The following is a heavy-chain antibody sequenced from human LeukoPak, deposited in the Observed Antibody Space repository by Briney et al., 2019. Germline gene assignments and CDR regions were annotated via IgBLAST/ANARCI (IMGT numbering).Heavy chain of an antibody. CDR2: INPNSGGT. Sequence: ASVKVSCKASGYTFTGYYMHWVRQAPGQGLEWMGWINPNSGGTNYAQKFQGRVTMTRDTFISTAYMELSRLRSDDTAVYYCARSPVREGTYYYDSSGYQRGFDYWGQGTLVTVSS. J-gene: IGHJ4*02. CDR1: GYTFTGYY. D-gene: IGHD3-22*01. V-gene: IGHV1-2*02. CDR3: ARSPVREGTYYYDSSGYQRGFDY.